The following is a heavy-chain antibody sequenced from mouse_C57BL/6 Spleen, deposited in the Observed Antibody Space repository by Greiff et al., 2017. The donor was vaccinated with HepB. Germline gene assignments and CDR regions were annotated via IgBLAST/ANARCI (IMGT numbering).Heavy chain of an antibody. CDR3: ARGLRRNGYFDY. CDR1: GYSITSGYD. D-gene: IGHD2-2*01. CDR2: ISYSGST. J-gene: IGHJ2*01. V-gene: IGHV3-1*01. Sequence: DVMLVESGPGMVKPSQSLSLTCTVTGYSITSGYDWHWIRHFPGNKLEWMGYISYSGSTNYNPSLKSRISITHDTSKNHFFLKLNSVTTEDTATYYCARGLRRNGYFDYWGQGTTLTVSS.